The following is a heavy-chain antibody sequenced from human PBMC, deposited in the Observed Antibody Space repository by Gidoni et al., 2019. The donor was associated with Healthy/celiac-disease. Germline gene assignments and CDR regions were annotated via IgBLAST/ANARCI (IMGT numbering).Heavy chain of an antibody. V-gene: IGHV3-30*03. J-gene: IGHJ3*02. CDR1: GFTFSSYG. CDR3: ARARYYYGSGSLRPHADAFDI. Sequence: QVQLVESGGGVVQPGRSLRLSCAASGFTFSSYGMPWVRQAPGKGLEWVAVISYDGSNKYYADSVKGRFTISRDNSKNTLYLQMNSLRAEDTAVYYCARARYYYGSGSLRPHADAFDIWGQGTMVTVSS. D-gene: IGHD3-10*01. CDR2: ISYDGSNK.